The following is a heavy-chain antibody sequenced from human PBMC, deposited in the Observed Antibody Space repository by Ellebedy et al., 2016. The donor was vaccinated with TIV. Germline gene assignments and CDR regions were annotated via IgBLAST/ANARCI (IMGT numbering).Heavy chain of an antibody. D-gene: IGHD4-11*01. CDR2: MNPNSGDI. J-gene: IGHJ4*02. CDR3: ARDNYLGFGKSFHFDH. V-gene: IGHV1-2*02. Sequence: ASVKVSCKASGYTFTGYYMHWVRQAPGEGLEWMGWMNPNSGDINYGQKFQGRVTMTRDTSISTAYMELSSLTSDDTAVYYCARDNYLGFGKSFHFDHWGQGTLVTVSS. CDR1: GYTFTGYY.